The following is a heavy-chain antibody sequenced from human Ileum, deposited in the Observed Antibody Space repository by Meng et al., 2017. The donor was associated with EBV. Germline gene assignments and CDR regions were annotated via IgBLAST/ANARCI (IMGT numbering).Heavy chain of an antibody. V-gene: IGHV4-4*02. CDR1: GGSISSSNW. CDR2: IYHSGIT. D-gene: IGHD1-14*01. CDR3: ARDPTGGEDHQRV. J-gene: IGHJ4*02. Sequence: QVRLQESGPGLVKPSGTLSLTGAVAGGSISSSNWWSWVRQPPGKGLEWIGKIYHSGITIYNPSLKSRVTMSVDNSKNQFSLKLNSMTAADTAVYYCARDPTGGEDHQRVWGQGTLVTVSS.